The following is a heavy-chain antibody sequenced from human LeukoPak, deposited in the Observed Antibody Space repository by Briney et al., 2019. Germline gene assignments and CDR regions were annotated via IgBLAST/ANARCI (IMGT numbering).Heavy chain of an antibody. V-gene: IGHV4-39*07. D-gene: IGHD6-13*01. CDR3: ARTTEAHSWRTRYYDYYMDV. CDR2: IYYSGST. J-gene: IGHJ6*03. Sequence: SETLSLTCTVSGGSISSTSDYWGWIRQPPGKGLEWIGNIYYSGSTYYNPSLKSRVTISVDTSKNQFSLKLNSVTAADTAVYYCARTTEAHSWRTRYYDYYMDVWGKGTTVTVSS. CDR1: GGSISSTSDY.